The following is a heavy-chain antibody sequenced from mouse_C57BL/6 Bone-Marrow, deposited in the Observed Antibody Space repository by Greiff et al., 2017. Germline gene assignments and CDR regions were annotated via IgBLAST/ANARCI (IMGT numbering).Heavy chain of an antibody. Sequence: VKLQESGAELARPGASVKLSCKASGYTFTSYGISWVKLRTGQGLEWIGAISPRSGHTYYNEKFKGKATLTASNSSSTAYMELRSLTSEDSAVYCCARRSYYYGRSLYYYAIDYGGQGTSVTVSS. CDR1: GYTFTSYG. D-gene: IGHD1-1*01. CDR3: ARRSYYYGRSLYYYAIDY. V-gene: IGHV1-81*01. J-gene: IGHJ4*01. CDR2: ISPRSGHT.